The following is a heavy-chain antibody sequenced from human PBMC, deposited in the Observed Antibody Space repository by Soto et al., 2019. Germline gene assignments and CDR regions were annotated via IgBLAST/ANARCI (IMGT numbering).Heavy chain of an antibody. D-gene: IGHD6-19*01. Sequence: PSETLSLTXSVSGADINTYSWTWIRQPAGKGLEWIGRIYTSASINYNPSLRGRVTLSVDTSTNQVSLKLASVTAADTAVYYCARDREAGYNFYYGMDVWGQGTTVTVS. V-gene: IGHV4-4*07. CDR3: ARDREAGYNFYYGMDV. J-gene: IGHJ6*02. CDR1: GADINTYS. CDR2: IYTSASI.